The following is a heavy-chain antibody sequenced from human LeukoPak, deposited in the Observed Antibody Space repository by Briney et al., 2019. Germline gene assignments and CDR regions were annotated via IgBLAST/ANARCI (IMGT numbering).Heavy chain of an antibody. CDR3: ARDRSCTGGSCYMDV. CDR1: GFTFSTYA. Sequence: GGSLRLSCAASGFTFSTYAMSWVRQAPGKWLEWVSGISGSGDNTNYADSVKGRFTISRDNSKNTLSLQMSSLRVEDTAVYYCARDRSCTGGSCYMDVWGRGTTVTVSS. CDR2: ISGSGDNT. J-gene: IGHJ6*03. D-gene: IGHD2-15*01. V-gene: IGHV3-23*01.